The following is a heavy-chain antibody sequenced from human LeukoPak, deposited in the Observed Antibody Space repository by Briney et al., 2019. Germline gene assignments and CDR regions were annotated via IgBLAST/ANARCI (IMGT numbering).Heavy chain of an antibody. CDR2: IYYSGST. J-gene: IGHJ4*02. CDR1: GGSISSSRYY. Sequence: SETLSLTCTVSGGSISSSRYYWGWVRQPPGKGLEWIGSIYYSGSTSYHPSLKSRVTISVETSKNQSSLKLSSVTAADTAVYYCAIVYYYDSSGWGYFDYWGQGTLVTVSS. CDR3: AIVYYYDSSGWGYFDY. D-gene: IGHD3-22*01. V-gene: IGHV4-39*01.